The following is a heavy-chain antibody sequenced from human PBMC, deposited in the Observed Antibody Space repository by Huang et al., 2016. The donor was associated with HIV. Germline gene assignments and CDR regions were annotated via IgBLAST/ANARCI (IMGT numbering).Heavy chain of an antibody. D-gene: IGHD3-22*01. CDR2: ISPIFGTA. J-gene: IGHJ4*02. Sequence: QVQLVQSGAEVKKPGSSVKVSCKASGGTFSSYAISWVRQAPGQGLEWTGGISPIFGTANYAKKFQGRVTITADESTSTAYMELSSLRSEDTAVYYCARARGYYDSSVSYYFDYWGQGTLVTVSS. CDR1: GGTFSSYA. CDR3: ARARGYYDSSVSYYFDY. V-gene: IGHV1-69*13.